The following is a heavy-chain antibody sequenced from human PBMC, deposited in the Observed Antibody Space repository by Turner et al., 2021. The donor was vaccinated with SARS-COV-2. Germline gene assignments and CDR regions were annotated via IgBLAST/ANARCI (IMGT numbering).Heavy chain of an antibody. V-gene: IGHV3-53*04. CDR2: IYSGAST. CDR3: ARGIWGDAFDI. Sequence: EVQLVEAGGGLGQRGGSLGLSCAASGFTVSSNYMSGVRQAPGKGLEWVTVIYSGASTFYADSVKGRFTISRHNSKNTLYLKMNSLRAEDTAVYFCARGIWGDAFDIWGQGTMVTVSS. CDR1: GFTVSSNY. J-gene: IGHJ3*02. D-gene: IGHD3-16*01.